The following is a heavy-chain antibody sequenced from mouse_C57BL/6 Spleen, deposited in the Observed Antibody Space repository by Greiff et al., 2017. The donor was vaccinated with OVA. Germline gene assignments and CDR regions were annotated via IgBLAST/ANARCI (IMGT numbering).Heavy chain of an antibody. CDR2: IRNKANGYTT. J-gene: IGHJ4*01. CDR3: ARRRGYAMDY. Sequence: AASGFTFTDYYMSWVRQPPGKALEWLGFIRNKANGYTTEYSASVKGRFTISRDNSQSILYLQMNALRAEDSATYYCARRRGYAMDYWGQGTSVTVSS. V-gene: IGHV7-3*01. CDR1: GFTFTDYY.